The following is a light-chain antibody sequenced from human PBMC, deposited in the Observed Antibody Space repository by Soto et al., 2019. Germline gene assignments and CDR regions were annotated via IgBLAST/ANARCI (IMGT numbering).Light chain of an antibody. V-gene: IGKV1-39*01. CDR3: QQSYSNPRT. Sequence: DLQMTQSPSSLSASVGDRITITCRTSQSISSYLNWYQQKPGKAPKLLIYAASSLQSGVPSRFSGSGSGTDFTLTISSLQPEDFATYYCQQSYSNPRTFGEGTKVDIK. J-gene: IGKJ1*01. CDR1: QSISSY. CDR2: AAS.